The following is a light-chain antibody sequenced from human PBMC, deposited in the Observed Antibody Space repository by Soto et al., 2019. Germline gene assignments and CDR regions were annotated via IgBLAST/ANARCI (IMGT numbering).Light chain of an antibody. J-gene: IGKJ1*01. CDR1: QSISSW. V-gene: IGKV1-5*03. Sequence: DIQMTQSPSTLSASVGDRVTLTCRASQSISSWLAWFQQKPGKAPKLLTYKASSLESGVPSRFSGSGSGTDFTLTISSLQPDDFATYYCQQYNIYPWTFGQGTKVDIK. CDR3: QQYNIYPWT. CDR2: KAS.